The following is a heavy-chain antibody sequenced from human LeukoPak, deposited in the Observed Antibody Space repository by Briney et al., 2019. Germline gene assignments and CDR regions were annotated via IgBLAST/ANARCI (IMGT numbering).Heavy chain of an antibody. Sequence: PSETLSLTCTVSGDSISGSNYYWGWIRHPPGKRLECIGSIHYSGISYYKPSLRSRVTISVDTSKNQFSLKLSSVTAADTAVYYCARPPVFSTSFWDWGQGTLVTVSS. CDR2: IHYSGIS. CDR3: ARPPVFSTSFWD. J-gene: IGHJ4*02. V-gene: IGHV4-39*01. D-gene: IGHD2-2*01. CDR1: GDSISGSNYY.